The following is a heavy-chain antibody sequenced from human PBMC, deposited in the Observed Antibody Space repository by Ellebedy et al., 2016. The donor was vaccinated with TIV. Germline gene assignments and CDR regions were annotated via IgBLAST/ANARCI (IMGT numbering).Heavy chain of an antibody. CDR2: ISSSSSYI. CDR3: AREFGSGSYPRLDY. D-gene: IGHD3-10*01. V-gene: IGHV3-21*01. CDR1: GFTFSSYS. Sequence: GESLKISXAASGFTFSSYSMNWVRQAPGKGLEWVSFISSSSSYIYYAESVKGRFTISRDNAKNSLYLQMNTLRAEDTAVYYGAREFGSGSYPRLDYWGQGTLVTVSS. J-gene: IGHJ4*02.